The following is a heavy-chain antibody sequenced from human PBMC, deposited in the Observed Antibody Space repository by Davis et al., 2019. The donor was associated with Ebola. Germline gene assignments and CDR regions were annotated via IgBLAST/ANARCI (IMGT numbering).Heavy chain of an antibody. CDR1: GFTFSSYW. CDR3: ARDLKYSSSSARY. Sequence: HTGGSLRLSCAASGFTFSSYWMHWVRHAPGQGLVWVSRINIDGSSTSYADSVKGRFTISRDNAKNTLYLQMNSLRAEDTAVYYCARDLKYSSSSARYWGQGTLVTVSS. CDR2: INIDGSST. J-gene: IGHJ4*02. D-gene: IGHD6-6*01. V-gene: IGHV3-74*01.